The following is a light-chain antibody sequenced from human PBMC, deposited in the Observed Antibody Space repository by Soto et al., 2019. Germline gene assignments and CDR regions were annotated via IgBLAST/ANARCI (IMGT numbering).Light chain of an antibody. CDR1: QGISNF. J-gene: IGKJ5*01. V-gene: IGKV1-27*01. Sequence: DIQMTQSPSSLSASVGDRVTITCRASQGISNFLAWYQQKPGKVPKLLISAASTLQSGVPSRFSGSGSGTDFTLTITSHQTEDVATYYCQKYSSVVTFGQGTRLEIK. CDR3: QKYSSVVT. CDR2: AAS.